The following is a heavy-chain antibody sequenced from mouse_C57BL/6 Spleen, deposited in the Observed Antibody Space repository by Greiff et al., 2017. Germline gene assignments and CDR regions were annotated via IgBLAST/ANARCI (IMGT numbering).Heavy chain of an antibody. J-gene: IGHJ4*01. CDR2: ISSGSSTI. CDR3: ARRSPHGAMDY. V-gene: IGHV5-17*01. Sequence: EVTVVESGGGLVKPGGSLKLSCAASGFTFSDYGMHWVRQAPEKGLEWVAYISSGSSTIYYADTVKGRFPISRDNAKNTLFLQMTSLRSEDTARDYCARRSPHGAMDYWGQGTSVTVSS. CDR1: GFTFSDYG.